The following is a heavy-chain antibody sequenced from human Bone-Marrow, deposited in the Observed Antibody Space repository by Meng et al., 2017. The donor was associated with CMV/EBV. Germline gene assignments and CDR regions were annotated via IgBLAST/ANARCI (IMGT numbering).Heavy chain of an antibody. CDR3: ARGLMVRGAPQWGVGMDV. CDR2: ITATGDTI. Sequence: GESLKISCAASGFTFSTYEMNWVRQAPGKGLEWVSYITATGDTIYYADSVKGRFTISRDNAKNSLYLQMNSLRAEDMALYYCARGLMVRGAPQWGVGMDVWGQGTTVTVSS. V-gene: IGHV3-48*03. J-gene: IGHJ6*02. D-gene: IGHD3-10*01. CDR1: GFTFSTYE.